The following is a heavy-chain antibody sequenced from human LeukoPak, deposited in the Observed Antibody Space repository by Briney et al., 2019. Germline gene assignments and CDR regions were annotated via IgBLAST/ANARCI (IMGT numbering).Heavy chain of an antibody. CDR1: GFTFSSYG. V-gene: IGHV3-30*18. Sequence: PGGSLRLSCAASGFTFSSYGMHWVRQAPGKGLEWVAVISYDGSNKYYADSVKGRFTISRDNSKNALYLQMNSLRAEDTAVYYCAKDNSGGIVLMVYARIWGPVSGYFDYWGQGTLVTVSS. CDR2: ISYDGSNK. CDR3: AKDNSGGIVLMVYARIWGPVSGYFDY. J-gene: IGHJ4*02. D-gene: IGHD2-8*01.